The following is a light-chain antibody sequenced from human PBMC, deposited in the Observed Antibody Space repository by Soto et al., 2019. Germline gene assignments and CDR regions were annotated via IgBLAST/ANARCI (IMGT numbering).Light chain of an antibody. CDR2: GTS. Sequence: EIVMTQSPGTLSLSPGERATISCRASQVIGSRYLAWYHQKSGQAPRLLIYGTSSRATGIPDRFSGSGSGTAFTLTISRLEPEDFGVYYCQQFGSSIPHTFGQGPKLEIK. V-gene: IGKV3-20*01. CDR1: QVIGSRY. J-gene: IGKJ2*01. CDR3: QQFGSSIPHT.